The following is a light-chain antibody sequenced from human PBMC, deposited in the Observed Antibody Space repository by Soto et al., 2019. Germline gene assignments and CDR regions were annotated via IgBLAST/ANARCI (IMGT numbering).Light chain of an antibody. Sequence: QSVLTQPASVSGSPGQSITISCTGTSSDVGSYNLVSWYQQHPGKAPKLMLYEVSKRPSGVSNRFSGSKSDNTASLAISGLQAEDEADYYCCSYTGSSTFYVFGTGTKVTVL. CDR3: CSYTGSSTFYV. CDR1: SSDVGSYNL. CDR2: EVS. J-gene: IGLJ1*01. V-gene: IGLV2-23*02.